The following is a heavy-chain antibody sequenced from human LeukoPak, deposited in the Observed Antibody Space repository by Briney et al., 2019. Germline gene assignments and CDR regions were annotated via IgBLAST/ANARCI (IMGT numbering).Heavy chain of an antibody. D-gene: IGHD1-26*01. CDR1: GGTFSSYA. V-gene: IGHV1-69*06. CDR2: IIPIFGTA. Sequence: SVKVSCKASGGTFSSYAISWVRQAPGQGLEWMGGIIPIFGTANYAQKFQGRVTITADKSTSTAYMELSSLRSEDTAVYYCARTVVWGGSYVYYFDYWGQGTLVTVSS. CDR3: ARTVVWGGSYVYYFDY. J-gene: IGHJ4*02.